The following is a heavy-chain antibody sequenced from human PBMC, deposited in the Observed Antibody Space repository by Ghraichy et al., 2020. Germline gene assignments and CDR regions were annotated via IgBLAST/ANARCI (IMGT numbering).Heavy chain of an antibody. J-gene: IGHJ3*02. D-gene: IGHD2-21*02. CDR2: IDSTSNII. V-gene: IGHV3-48*02. CDR3: ARPVVPATAGAFDI. CDR1: EFSFSSYS. Sequence: LSLTCAASEFSFSSYSMNWVRQAPGRGPEWVAYIDSTSNIIYYVDSVNGRFTISRDNAKNSLHLQMNNLRDEDTAVYYCARPVVPATAGAFDIWGQGTMVTVSS.